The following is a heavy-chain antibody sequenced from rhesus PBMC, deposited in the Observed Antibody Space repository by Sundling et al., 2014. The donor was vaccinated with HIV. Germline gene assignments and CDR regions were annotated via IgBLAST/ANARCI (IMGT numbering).Heavy chain of an antibody. CDR3: SRGPWGDYYLDY. V-gene: IGHV3-100*01. J-gene: IGHJ4*01. Sequence: EVQLVESGGGLVKPGGSLRLSCVASGFTFSSYVMHWVRQAPGKGLEWVSVISDSGGSTYYADSVKGRFTISRDNAKNSLFMQMNSLRAEDTAVYYCSRGPWGDYYLDYWGQGVLVTVSS. D-gene: IGHD3-34*01. CDR1: GFTFSSYV. CDR2: ISDSGGST.